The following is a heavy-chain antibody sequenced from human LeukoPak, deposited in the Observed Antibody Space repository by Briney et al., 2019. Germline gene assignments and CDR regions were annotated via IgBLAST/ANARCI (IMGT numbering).Heavy chain of an antibody. V-gene: IGHV3-23*01. CDR1: GFILSNCA. CDR3: AKDPNWGSYRPPRFDY. J-gene: IGHJ4*02. Sequence: PGGSLRLSCAASGFILSNCAMTWVRQAPGKGLEWVSGIDTKGTRTYYADSVKGRFTISRDNSKNTLYLQMNSLRAEDTAVYYCAKDPNWGSYRPPRFDYWGQGTLVTVSS. D-gene: IGHD3-16*02. CDR2: IDTKGTRT.